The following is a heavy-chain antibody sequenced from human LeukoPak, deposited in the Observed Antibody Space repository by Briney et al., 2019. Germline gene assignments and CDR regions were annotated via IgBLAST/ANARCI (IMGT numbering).Heavy chain of an antibody. D-gene: IGHD6-13*01. CDR1: GGSFSGYY. V-gene: IGHV4-34*01. CDR3: ASSTAAAGYGFQH. J-gene: IGHJ1*01. CDR2: INHSGST. Sequence: SETLSLTCAVYGGSFSGYYWSWIRQPPGKGLEWIGEINHSGSTNYNPSLKSRVTISVDTSKNQFSLKLSSVTAADTAVYYCASSTAAAGYGFQHWGQGTLVTVSS.